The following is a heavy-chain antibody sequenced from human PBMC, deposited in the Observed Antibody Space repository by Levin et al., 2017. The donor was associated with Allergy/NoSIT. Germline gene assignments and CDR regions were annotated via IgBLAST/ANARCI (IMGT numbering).Heavy chain of an antibody. CDR3: ARAGSTYYYDSSGYYYFGY. CDR2: IKQDGSEK. D-gene: IGHD3-22*01. J-gene: IGHJ4*02. Sequence: GGSLRLSCAASGFTFSSYWMSWVRQAPGKGLEWVANIKQDGSEKYYVDSVKGRFTISRDNAKNSLYLQMNSLRAEDTAVYYCARAGSTYYYDSSGYYYFGYWGQGTLVTVSS. CDR1: GFTFSSYW. V-gene: IGHV3-7*01.